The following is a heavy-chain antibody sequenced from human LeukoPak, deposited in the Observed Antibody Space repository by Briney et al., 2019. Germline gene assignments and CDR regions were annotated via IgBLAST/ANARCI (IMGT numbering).Heavy chain of an antibody. Sequence: PSETLPLTCTVSGGSISSYYWSWIRQPAGKGLKWIGRIYTSGSTNYNPSLKSRVTMSVDTSKNQFSLKLSSVTAADTAVYYCARDLTYYYDSDHAFDIWGQGTMVTVSS. D-gene: IGHD3-22*01. CDR2: IYTSGST. V-gene: IGHV4-4*07. CDR1: GGSISSYY. J-gene: IGHJ3*02. CDR3: ARDLTYYYDSDHAFDI.